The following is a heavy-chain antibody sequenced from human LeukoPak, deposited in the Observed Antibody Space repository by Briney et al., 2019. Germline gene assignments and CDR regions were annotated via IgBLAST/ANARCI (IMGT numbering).Heavy chain of an antibody. V-gene: IGHV1-18*01. CDR2: ISAYNGNT. Sequence: ASVKVSCKASGYTFTSYGISWVRQAPGQGLEWMGWISAYNGNTNYAQKLQGRVTMTTDTSTSTAYMELRSLRSDDTAVYYCASGSMVRDIVVVPAALWGQGTLVTVSS. CDR3: ASGSMVRDIVVVPAAL. CDR1: GYTFTSYG. J-gene: IGHJ4*02. D-gene: IGHD2-2*01.